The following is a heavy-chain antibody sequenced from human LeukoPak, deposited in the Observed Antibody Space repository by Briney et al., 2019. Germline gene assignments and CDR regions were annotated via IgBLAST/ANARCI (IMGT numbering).Heavy chain of an antibody. Sequence: GGSLRLSCAASGFRFSNYDMYWVRQAAGKGLEWVGVVSYDGSNKHYADSVKGRITISRDNSKNTLFLQMNSLRAEDTAVYYCAKGTINLYYGSALDYWGQGTLVIVSS. CDR2: VSYDGSNK. CDR3: AKGTINLYYGSALDY. CDR1: GFRFSNYD. J-gene: IGHJ4*02. D-gene: IGHD3-10*01. V-gene: IGHV3-30*18.